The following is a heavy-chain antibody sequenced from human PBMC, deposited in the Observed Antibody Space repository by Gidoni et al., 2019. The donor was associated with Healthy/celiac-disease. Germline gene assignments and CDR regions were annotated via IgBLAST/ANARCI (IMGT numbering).Heavy chain of an antibody. CDR1: GFTFSSYA. Sequence: EVQLLEHGGGLVQHGGSLRLSWAASGFTFSSYAMSWVRQAPGKGLEWVSAISGSGGFTYYADSVKGRFTISRDNSKNTLYLQMNSLRAEDTAVYYCAKGHARITGTTALDYWGQGTLVTVSS. CDR3: AKGHARITGTTALDY. D-gene: IGHD1-7*01. V-gene: IGHV3-23*01. CDR2: ISGSGGFT. J-gene: IGHJ4*02.